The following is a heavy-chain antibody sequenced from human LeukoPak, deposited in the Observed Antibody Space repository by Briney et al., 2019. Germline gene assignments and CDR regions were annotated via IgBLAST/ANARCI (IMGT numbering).Heavy chain of an antibody. D-gene: IGHD3-16*01. CDR2: INPNTGGT. CDR3: ARIGGARNFDY. V-gene: IGHV1-2*06. CDR1: GYTCTAYY. Sequence: ASVKVSCRASGYTCTAYYMHWVRQAPGQGLEWMGRINPNTGGTNYAQKFQGRVTMTGDTSISTAYMELSRLTSDDTAVYYCARIGGARNFDYWGQGTLVTVSS. J-gene: IGHJ4*02.